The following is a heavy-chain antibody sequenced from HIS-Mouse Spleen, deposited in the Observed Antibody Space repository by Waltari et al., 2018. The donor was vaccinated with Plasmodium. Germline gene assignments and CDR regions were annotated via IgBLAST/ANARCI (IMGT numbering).Heavy chain of an antibody. Sequence: QVQLVQSGAEVKKPGASVKVSCKASGYTFTGYYMHWVRQAPGQGLEWMGWINPNSGGTNYAQKFQGRVTMTRDQSISTAYMELSRLRSDDTAVYYCARVLGYKAAAGTFVEYFQHWGQGTLVTVSS. CDR1: GYTFTGYY. CDR2: INPNSGGT. J-gene: IGHJ1*01. D-gene: IGHD6-13*01. CDR3: ARVLGYKAAAGTFVEYFQH. V-gene: IGHV1-2*02.